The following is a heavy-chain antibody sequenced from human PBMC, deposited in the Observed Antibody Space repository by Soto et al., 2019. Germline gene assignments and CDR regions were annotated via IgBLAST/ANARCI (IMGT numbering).Heavy chain of an antibody. Sequence: KPSETLSLTCTVSGGSISSGGYYWSWIRQHPGKGLEWIGYIYYSGSTYYNPSLKSRVTISVDTSKNQFSLKLSSVTAADTAVYYCAREARGYSYGSYGMDVWGQGTTVTAP. D-gene: IGHD5-18*01. J-gene: IGHJ6*02. CDR1: GGSISSGGYY. CDR2: IYYSGST. V-gene: IGHV4-31*03. CDR3: AREARGYSYGSYGMDV.